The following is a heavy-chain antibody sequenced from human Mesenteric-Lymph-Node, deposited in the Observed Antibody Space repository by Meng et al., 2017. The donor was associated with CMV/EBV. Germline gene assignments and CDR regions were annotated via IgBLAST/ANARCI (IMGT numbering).Heavy chain of an antibody. J-gene: IGHJ3*01. CDR1: GFTFSSYA. D-gene: IGHD5-18*01. V-gene: IGHV3-23*01. CDR3: AKDEGYLLDYAFHV. Sequence: GGSLRLSCATSGFTFSSYAMTWVRQAPGKGLEWVSITTVGGTTYYADSVKGRFTISGDKSKNILYLQMHSLRADDTALYYCAKDEGYLLDYAFHVWGQGTMVTVSS. CDR2: TTVGGTT.